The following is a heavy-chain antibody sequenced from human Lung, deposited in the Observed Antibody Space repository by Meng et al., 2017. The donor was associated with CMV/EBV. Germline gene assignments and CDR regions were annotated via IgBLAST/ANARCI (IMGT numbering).Heavy chain of an antibody. Sequence: GESLKISCAASGFTFSNYAMSWVRQAPGKGLEWVAVIYAGGRSAYYAESVKGRFTIFRDGSKNTVYLEMNSLRADDTAVYYCAKSSLVGPRLHFDYWGQGTLVTVSS. D-gene: IGHD6-6*01. CDR3: AKSSLVGPRLHFDY. CDR1: GFTFSNYA. J-gene: IGHJ4*02. CDR2: IYAGGRSA. V-gene: IGHV3-23*03.